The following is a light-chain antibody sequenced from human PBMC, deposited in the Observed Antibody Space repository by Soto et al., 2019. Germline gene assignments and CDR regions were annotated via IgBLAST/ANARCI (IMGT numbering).Light chain of an antibody. V-gene: IGLV1-40*01. CDR3: QSWDSSLSGAV. Sequence: QSVLTQPPSVSGAPGQRVTISCTGSSSNIGTGYDVHWYQQLPGTAPKLLIYGNTNRPSGVPDRFSGSKSGTSASLTITGLQAEDEADYYCQSWDSSLSGAVFGGGTKLTVL. J-gene: IGLJ3*02. CDR1: SSNIGTGYD. CDR2: GNT.